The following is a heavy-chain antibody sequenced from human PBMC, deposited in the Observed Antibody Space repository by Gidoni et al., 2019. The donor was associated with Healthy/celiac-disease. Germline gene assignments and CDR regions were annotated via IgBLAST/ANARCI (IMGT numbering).Heavy chain of an antibody. Sequence: QVQLVESGGGGVQPGRSLRLSCAASGFTFSRYGMNWFRQAPGKGLGWVAVISYDGRNNYSADSVKGRFTLSSDNSKNTLYLQMNSLRAEDTAVYYCAKGCSSTSCYYYGMDVWGQGTTVTISS. J-gene: IGHJ6*02. CDR3: AKGCSSTSCYYYGMDV. CDR1: GFTFSRYG. V-gene: IGHV3-30*18. CDR2: ISYDGRNN. D-gene: IGHD2-2*01.